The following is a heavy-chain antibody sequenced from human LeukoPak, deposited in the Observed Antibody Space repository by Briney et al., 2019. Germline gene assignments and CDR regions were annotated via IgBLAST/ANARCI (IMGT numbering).Heavy chain of an antibody. V-gene: IGHV3-49*04. CDR1: GFTFGDYA. Sequence: GGSLRLSCTASGFTFGDYAMTWVRQAPGKGLEWVGFIASETYGGTAEYAASVKGRFTISRDDSKSIAYLQMNSLKTEDTAVYYCIRDQTPYYWGQGTLVTVSS. CDR3: IRDQTPYY. J-gene: IGHJ4*02. CDR2: IASETYGGTA.